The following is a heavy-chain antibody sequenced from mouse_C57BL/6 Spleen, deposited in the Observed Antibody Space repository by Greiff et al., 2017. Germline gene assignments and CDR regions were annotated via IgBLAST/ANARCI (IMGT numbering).Heavy chain of an antibody. CDR3: ARRGYEDYFDY. Sequence: QVQLKQSGPELVKPGASVKLSCKASGYTFTSYDINWVKQRPGQGLEWIGWIYPRDGSTKYNEKFKGKATLTVDTTSSTAYMELHSLTSEDSAVYFCARRGYEDYFDYWGQGTTLTVSS. J-gene: IGHJ2*01. CDR2: IYPRDGST. D-gene: IGHD2-3*01. CDR1: GYTFTSYD. V-gene: IGHV1-85*01.